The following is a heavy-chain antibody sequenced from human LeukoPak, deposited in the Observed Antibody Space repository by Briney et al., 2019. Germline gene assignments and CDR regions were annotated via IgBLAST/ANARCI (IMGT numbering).Heavy chain of an antibody. J-gene: IGHJ6*03. Sequence: GGSLRLSCAASGFTFSSYSMHWVRQAPGKGLEWVAFIRYDRSNKYYADSVKGRFTISRDNSKNTLYLQMNSLRAEDTAVYYCAREGYSSGWYGWYYYYMDVWGKGTTVTVSS. V-gene: IGHV3-30*02. CDR1: GFTFSSYS. CDR2: IRYDRSNK. D-gene: IGHD6-19*01. CDR3: AREGYSSGWYGWYYYYMDV.